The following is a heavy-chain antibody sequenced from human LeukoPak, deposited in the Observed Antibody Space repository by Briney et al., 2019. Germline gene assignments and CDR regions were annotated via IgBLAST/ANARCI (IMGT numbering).Heavy chain of an antibody. D-gene: IGHD6-19*01. CDR1: GFTFSDYY. J-gene: IGHJ4*02. CDR3: ARDFPVAGDLTDY. CDR2: ISSSSTI. V-gene: IGHV3-69-1*01. Sequence: GGSLRLSCAASGFTFSDYYMNWVRQAPGKGLEWVSSISSSSTIYYADSVKGRFTISRDNAKNSLYLQMNSLRAEDTAVYYCARDFPVAGDLTDYWGQGTLVTVSS.